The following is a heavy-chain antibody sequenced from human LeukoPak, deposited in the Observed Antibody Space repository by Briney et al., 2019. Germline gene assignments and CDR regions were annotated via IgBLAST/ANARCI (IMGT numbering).Heavy chain of an antibody. CDR1: GGSISTSAYY. Sequence: SETLSLTCIVSGGSISTSAYYWGWIRQPPGEGLQWIGSIYYSGNTYYNSSLKSRVTISVDTSTSQFSLRLSSVTAADTAVYYCARRSYYYDSSGYLYYYYGMDVWGQGTTVTVSS. CDR3: ARRSYYYDSSGYLYYYYGMDV. CDR2: IYYSGNT. V-gene: IGHV4-39*01. D-gene: IGHD3-22*01. J-gene: IGHJ6*02.